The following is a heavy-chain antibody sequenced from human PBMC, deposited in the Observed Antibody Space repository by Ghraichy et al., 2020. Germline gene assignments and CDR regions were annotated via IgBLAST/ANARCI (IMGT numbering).Heavy chain of an antibody. Sequence: GGSLRLSCAASGFTFSSYDMHWVRQATGKGLEWVSAIGTAGDTYYPGSVKGRFTISRENAKNSLYLQMNSLRAGDTAVYYCARDRKYSSSWYGYYYYYYGMDVWGQGTTVTVSS. CDR1: GFTFSSYD. CDR3: ARDRKYSSSWYGYYYYYYGMDV. D-gene: IGHD6-13*01. J-gene: IGHJ6*02. V-gene: IGHV3-13*01. CDR2: IGTAGDT.